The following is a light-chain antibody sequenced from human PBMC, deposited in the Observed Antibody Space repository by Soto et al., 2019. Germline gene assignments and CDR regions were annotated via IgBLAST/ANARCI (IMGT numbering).Light chain of an antibody. J-gene: IGKJ2*01. CDR1: QSISNY. Sequence: DIQMTQSPSTLSASVGDRVTITCRASQSISNYLNWYQQKPGKAPKVLIYGASTLEGGVPSRFSGSGSGTDFTLTINSLQPGDFATYYCQQSYKIPYTFAQGTKVDIK. V-gene: IGKV1-39*01. CDR3: QQSYKIPYT. CDR2: GAS.